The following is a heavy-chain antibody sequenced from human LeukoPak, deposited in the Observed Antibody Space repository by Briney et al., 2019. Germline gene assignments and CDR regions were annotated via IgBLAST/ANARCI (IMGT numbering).Heavy chain of an antibody. V-gene: IGHV4-34*01. CDR3: ARVVGKYSSSWYY. D-gene: IGHD6-13*01. CDR2: INHSGST. Sequence: SETLCLTCAVSGVAFSRYSWSWIRQPPGKGLEWVGEINHSGSTNYNPSLKARVTISVDTSKNQTSLKLRSVTAADTAVYYCARVVGKYSSSWYYWGQGTLVTVSS. CDR1: GVAFSRYS. J-gene: IGHJ4*02.